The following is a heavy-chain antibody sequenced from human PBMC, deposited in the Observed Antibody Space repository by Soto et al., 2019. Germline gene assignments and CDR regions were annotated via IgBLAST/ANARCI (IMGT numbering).Heavy chain of an antibody. V-gene: IGHV4-4*07. J-gene: IGHJ5*02. CDR3: ARGQRFSEWFDP. Sequence: SETLSLTCIVSGGTISGYYWTWIRQPAGKGLEWIGRIYSSGNTKYNPSLQSRVTMSLDTSNNQFSLRLTSVTAADTAVYYCARGQRFSEWFDPWGQGTLVTVSS. CDR2: IYSSGNT. D-gene: IGHD3-3*01. CDR1: GGTISGYY.